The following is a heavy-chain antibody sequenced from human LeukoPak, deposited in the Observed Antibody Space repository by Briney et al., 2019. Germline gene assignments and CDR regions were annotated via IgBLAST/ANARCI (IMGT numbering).Heavy chain of an antibody. D-gene: IGHD6-13*01. CDR2: ISWNSGRT. CDR3: VKEIAAAGTGGVDY. CDR1: GFTFDDYA. V-gene: IGHV3-9*01. Sequence: PGRSLRLSCAASGFTFDDYAMHWVRQPPGKGLEWVSGISWNSGRTGYADSVKGRFTISRDNAKNSLYLQMNSLRVEDTALYYCVKEIAAAGTGGVDYWGQGTLVTVSS. J-gene: IGHJ4*02.